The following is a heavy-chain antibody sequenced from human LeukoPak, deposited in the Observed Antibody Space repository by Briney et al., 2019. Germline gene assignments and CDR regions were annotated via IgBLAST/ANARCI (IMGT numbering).Heavy chain of an antibody. V-gene: IGHV3-7*05. CDR3: ARDGPHYDFWSGPAY. CDR1: GFTFSSHW. CDR2: ISEDGSEK. Sequence: GGSLRLSCEASGFTFSSHWMSWVRQAPGKGLEWVANISEDGSEKYYVESVKGRFTISRDNAKNSLYLQMDSLRAEDTAVYYCARDGPHYDFWSGPAYWGQGTLVTVSS. J-gene: IGHJ4*02. D-gene: IGHD3-3*01.